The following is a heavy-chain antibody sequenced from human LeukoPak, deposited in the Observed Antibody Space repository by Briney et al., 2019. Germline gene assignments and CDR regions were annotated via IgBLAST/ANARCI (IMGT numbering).Heavy chain of an antibody. V-gene: IGHV3-7*01. CDR3: ARKLVAGRDY. D-gene: IGHD6-19*01. J-gene: IGHJ4*02. CDR1: GFTFSDYW. CDR2: VNQDGSEK. Sequence: GGSLRLSCAASGFTFSDYWMNWVRQAPGKGLEWVANVNQDGSEKYYVDSVKGRFTISRDDAKNSPYLQMNSLRVEDTAVYYCARKLVAGRDYWGQGTLVTVSS.